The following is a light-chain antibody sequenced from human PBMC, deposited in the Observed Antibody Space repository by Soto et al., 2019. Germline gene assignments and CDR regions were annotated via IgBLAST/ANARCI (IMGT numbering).Light chain of an antibody. J-gene: IGLJ3*02. Sequence: QSVLTQPASVSGSPGQSITISCTGTSSDIGSQNFVSWHQQRPGKAPKFIIYGVTNRPSGVSNRFSGSKSGNTASLTISGLQADDEADYYCSSYSTSYTWVFGGGTQLTVL. CDR3: SSYSTSYTWV. V-gene: IGLV2-14*01. CDR2: GVT. CDR1: SSDIGSQNF.